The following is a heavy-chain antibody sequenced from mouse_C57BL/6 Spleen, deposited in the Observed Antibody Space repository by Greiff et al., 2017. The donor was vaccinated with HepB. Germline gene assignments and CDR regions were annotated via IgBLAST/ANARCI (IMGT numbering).Heavy chain of an antibody. CDR2: IYPYNGVS. V-gene: IGHV1-31*01. CDR1: GYSFTGYY. D-gene: IGHD2-4*01. J-gene: IGHJ1*03. CDR3: ARSGRDYDWYFDV. Sequence: VQLKESGPELVKPGASVKISCKASGYSFTGYYMHWVKQSHGNILDWIGYIYPYNGVSSYNQKFKGKATLTVDKSSSTAYMELRSLTSEDSAVYYCARSGRDYDWYFDVWGTGTTVTVSS.